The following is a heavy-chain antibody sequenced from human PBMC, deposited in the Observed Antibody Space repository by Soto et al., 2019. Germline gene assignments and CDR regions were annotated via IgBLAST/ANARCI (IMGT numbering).Heavy chain of an antibody. CDR2: IKEDGNER. V-gene: IGHV3-7*01. CDR1: GFTFSRYW. Sequence: PGGSLRLSCAASGFTFSRYWMSWVRQAPGKGLEWVANIKEDGNERYYVDSVKGRFTISRDNAKNSLYLQVNALRVEDTAIYYCAKDDFWSGYPPLDYWGQGTLVTVSS. J-gene: IGHJ4*02. D-gene: IGHD3-3*01. CDR3: AKDDFWSGYPPLDY.